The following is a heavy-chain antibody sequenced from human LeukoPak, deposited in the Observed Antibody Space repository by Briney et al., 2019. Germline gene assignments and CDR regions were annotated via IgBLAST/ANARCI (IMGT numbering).Heavy chain of an antibody. Sequence: GGSLRLSCAASGFTFSSYSMNWVRQAPGKGLEWVSSISSSSSYIYYADSVKGRFTISRDNAKNSLYLQMNSLRAEDAAVYYCARLGNYYGSGSYTDDDFDYWGQGTLVTVSS. CDR3: ARLGNYYGSGSYTDDDFDY. CDR2: ISSSSSYI. V-gene: IGHV3-21*01. D-gene: IGHD3-10*01. J-gene: IGHJ4*02. CDR1: GFTFSSYS.